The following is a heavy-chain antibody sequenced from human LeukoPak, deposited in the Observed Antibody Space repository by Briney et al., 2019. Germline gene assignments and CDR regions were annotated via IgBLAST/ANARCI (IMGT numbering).Heavy chain of an antibody. Sequence: GGSLRLSCAASGFTFRSYAIIWVRQAPGKGLEWVSVISGSGAGTYYADSVKGRFTISRDNSKSTLYLQMNSLRAEDTAAYYCXXXXDGSGGNYYYGVDVWGQGTTVTVSS. CDR1: GFTFRSYA. CDR2: ISGSGAGT. J-gene: IGHJ6*02. CDR3: XXXXDGSGGNYYYGVDV. D-gene: IGHD3-10*01. V-gene: IGHV3-23*01.